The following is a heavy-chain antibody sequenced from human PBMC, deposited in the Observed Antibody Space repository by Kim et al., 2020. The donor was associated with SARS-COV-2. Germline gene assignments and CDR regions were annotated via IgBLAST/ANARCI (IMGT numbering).Heavy chain of an antibody. CDR3: ARDQGITIFGVTDGMDV. D-gene: IGHD3-3*01. V-gene: IGHV7-4-1*02. CDR2: INTNTGNP. J-gene: IGHJ6*02. CDR1: GYTFTSYA. Sequence: ASVKVSCKASGYTFTSYAMNWVRQAPGQGLEWMGWINTNTGNPTYAQGFTGRFVFFLDTSVSTAYLQISSLKAEDTAVYYCARDQGITIFGVTDGMDVWGQGTTVTVSS.